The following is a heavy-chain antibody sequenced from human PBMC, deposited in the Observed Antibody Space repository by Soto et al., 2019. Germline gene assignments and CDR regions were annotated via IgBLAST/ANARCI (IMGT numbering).Heavy chain of an antibody. CDR3: ATARSYSFYFDY. V-gene: IGHV1-3*01. Sequence: ASVKVSCKASGYTFTSYAMHWVRQAPGQRLEWMGWINAGNGNTKYSQKFQGRVTITRDTSASTAYTELSSLRSEDTAVYYCATARSYSFYFDYWGQGTLVTVSS. CDR2: INAGNGNT. D-gene: IGHD4-4*01. J-gene: IGHJ4*02. CDR1: GYTFTSYA.